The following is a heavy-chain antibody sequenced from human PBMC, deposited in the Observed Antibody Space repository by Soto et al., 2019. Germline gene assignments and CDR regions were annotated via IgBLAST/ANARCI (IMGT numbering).Heavy chain of an antibody. V-gene: IGHV1-8*01. CDR1: GYTFTSYD. CDR2: MNPNSGNT. J-gene: IGHJ6*02. CDR3: ARESSTDQNYYYYYGMDV. Sequence: QVQLVQSGAEVKKPGASVKVSCKASGYTFTSYDINWVRQATGQGLEWMGWMNPNSGNTGYAQKFQGRVTMTRNTSISTAEMELSSLRSEDTAVYYGARESSTDQNYYYYYGMDVWGQGTTVTVSS. D-gene: IGHD3-16*02.